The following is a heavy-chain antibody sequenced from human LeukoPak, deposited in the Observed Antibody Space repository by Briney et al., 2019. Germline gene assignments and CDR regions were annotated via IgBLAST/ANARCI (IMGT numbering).Heavy chain of an antibody. Sequence: SETLSLTCAVYGGSFSGYYWSWIRQPPGKGLEWIGEINHSGSTNYNPSLKSRVTISVDTSKNQFSLKLSSVTAADTAVYYCARGLPFDYWGQGTLVTVSS. CDR1: GGSFSGYY. CDR3: ARGLPFDY. V-gene: IGHV4-34*01. CDR2: INHSGST. J-gene: IGHJ4*02. D-gene: IGHD1-26*01.